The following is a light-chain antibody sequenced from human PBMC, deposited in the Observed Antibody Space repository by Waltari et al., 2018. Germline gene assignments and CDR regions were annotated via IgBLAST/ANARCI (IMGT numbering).Light chain of an antibody. CDR3: MQALQTPPT. J-gene: IGKJ1*01. V-gene: IGKV2-28*01. Sequence: DIVMTQSPLSLPVTPGEPDSISCRSSQGLLHSNGYNYLDWYLQKPGQSPQLLIYLGSNRASGVPDRFSGSGSGTDFTLKISRVEAEDVGVYYCMQALQTPPTFGQGTKVEIK. CDR1: QGLLHSNGYNY. CDR2: LGS.